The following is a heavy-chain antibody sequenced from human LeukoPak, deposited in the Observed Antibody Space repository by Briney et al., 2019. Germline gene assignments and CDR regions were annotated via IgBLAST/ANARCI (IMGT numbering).Heavy chain of an antibody. Sequence: PGGSLRLSCAASGAASGFTFSDYSIHWVRQALGKGLEWVAVISYDGNNKYYGDSVRGRFTMSRDNSKKTVFLQMNSLSAEDTAVYYCASGGSIAVEGPVVNRWGQGTLVIVSS. CDR2: ISYDGNNK. CDR3: ASGGSIAVEGPVVNR. J-gene: IGHJ4*02. CDR1: GFTFSDYS. V-gene: IGHV3-30-3*01. D-gene: IGHD6-19*01.